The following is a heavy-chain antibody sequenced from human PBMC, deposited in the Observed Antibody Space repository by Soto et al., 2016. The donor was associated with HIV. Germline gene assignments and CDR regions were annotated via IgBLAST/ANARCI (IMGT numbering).Heavy chain of an antibody. Sequence: EVQLVESGGGVVRPGGSLRLSCAASGFTFDDYGMSWVRQAPRKGLEWVSGINWNGGSTTYADSVKGRFTISRDNAENFLYLQMNSLRAEDTALYYCARDRGYYYGSGSSKAVYYYGMDVWGQGTTVTVSS. D-gene: IGHD3-10*01. CDR3: ARDRGYYYGSGSSKAVYYYGMDV. CDR1: GFTFDDYG. V-gene: IGHV3-20*04. J-gene: IGHJ6*02. CDR2: INWNGGST.